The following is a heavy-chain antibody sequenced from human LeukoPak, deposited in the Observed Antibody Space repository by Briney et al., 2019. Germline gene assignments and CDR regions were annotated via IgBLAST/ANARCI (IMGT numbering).Heavy chain of an antibody. V-gene: IGHV4-59*01. J-gene: IGHJ4*02. CDR3: ARVDYSNYYFDY. D-gene: IGHD4-11*01. CDR2: IYYSGST. CDR1: GGSISSYY. Sequence: SETLSLTCTVSGGSISSYYWSWIRQPPGKGLEWIGYIYYSGSTHYNPSLKSRVTISVDTSKNQFSLKLSSVTAADTAVYYCARVDYSNYYFDYWGQGTLVTVSS.